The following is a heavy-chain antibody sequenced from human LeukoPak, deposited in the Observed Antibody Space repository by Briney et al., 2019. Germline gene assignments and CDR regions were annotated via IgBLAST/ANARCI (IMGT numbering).Heavy chain of an antibody. CDR1: GFTVSSYY. D-gene: IGHD3-3*02. Sequence: PGGSLRLSCAASGFTVSSYYMNWVRQAPGKDPERDSDIYTGGGRYYGDSVRGRFTISRDTSKNMFFLQMNSLRVEDTAVYYCARGIYYWGRGTLVTVSS. V-gene: IGHV3-53*01. J-gene: IGHJ4*02. CDR3: ARGIYY. CDR2: IYTGGGR.